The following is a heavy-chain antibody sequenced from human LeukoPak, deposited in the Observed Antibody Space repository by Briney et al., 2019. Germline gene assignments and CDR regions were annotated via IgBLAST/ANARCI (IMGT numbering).Heavy chain of an antibody. CDR3: AKGTSLSRFDP. D-gene: IGHD3/OR15-3a*01. Sequence: GGSLRLSCAASGFSFSSHAMSWVRQAPGKGLEWVSAISGSGGSTYSADSVKGRFTISRDNSRNTLYLQMNSLRAEDTAVYYCAKGTSLSRFDPWGQGTLVTVSS. CDR2: ISGSGGST. V-gene: IGHV3-23*01. CDR1: GFSFSSHA. J-gene: IGHJ5*02.